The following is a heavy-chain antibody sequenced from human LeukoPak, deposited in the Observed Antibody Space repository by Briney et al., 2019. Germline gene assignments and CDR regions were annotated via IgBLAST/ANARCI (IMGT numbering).Heavy chain of an antibody. J-gene: IGHJ5*02. CDR3: ARWARVANWFDP. V-gene: IGHV4-31*03. CDR1: GGSISSGGYY. Sequence: PSETLSLTCTVSGGSISSGGYYWSWIRQHPGKGLEWIGYIYYSGSTYYNPSLKSRVTISVDTSKNQFSLKLSSVTAADTAVYYCARWARVANWFDPRGQGTLVTVSS. D-gene: IGHD1-26*01. CDR2: IYYSGST.